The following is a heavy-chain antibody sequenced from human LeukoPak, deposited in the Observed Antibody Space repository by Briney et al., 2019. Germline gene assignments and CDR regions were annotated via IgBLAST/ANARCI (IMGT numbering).Heavy chain of an antibody. CDR1: GYTFTGYY. J-gene: IGHJ5*02. CDR3: ARDRRVVIARDNWFDP. Sequence: GASVKVSCKASGYTFTGYYMHWVRQAPGQGLEWMGRIIPILGIANYAQKFQGRVTITADKSTSTAYMELSSLRSEDTAVYYCARDRRVVIARDNWFDPWGQGILVTVSS. CDR2: IIPILGIA. V-gene: IGHV1-69*04. D-gene: IGHD3-22*01.